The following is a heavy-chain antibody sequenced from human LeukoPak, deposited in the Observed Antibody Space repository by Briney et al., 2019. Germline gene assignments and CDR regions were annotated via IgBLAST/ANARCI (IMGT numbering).Heavy chain of an antibody. CDR1: GFTFSSYA. CDR3: AXGXPQWXVKVDY. J-gene: IGHJ4*02. D-gene: IGHD6-19*01. CDR2: ISGSGGST. V-gene: IGHV3-23*01. Sequence: GGSLRLSCAASGFTFSSYAMTWVRQAPGKGLEWVSAISGSGGSTYYADSVKGRFSISRDNSKNTLYLQMNSLRAEDTAVYYXAXGXPQWXVKVDYWGQGTLVTVSS.